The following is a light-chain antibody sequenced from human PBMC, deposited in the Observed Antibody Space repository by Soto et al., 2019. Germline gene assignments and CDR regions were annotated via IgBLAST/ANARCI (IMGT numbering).Light chain of an antibody. Sequence: EIVLTQSPGTLSLSPGERATLSCRASQSVRSNFLAWYQQRPGQAPRLLIYGASSRATDIPDRFSGSGSGTDFTLIISRLEPDDCAVYYCQQYGSALQTFGQGTKVDIK. CDR3: QQYGSALQT. CDR2: GAS. V-gene: IGKV3-20*01. CDR1: QSVRSNF. J-gene: IGKJ1*01.